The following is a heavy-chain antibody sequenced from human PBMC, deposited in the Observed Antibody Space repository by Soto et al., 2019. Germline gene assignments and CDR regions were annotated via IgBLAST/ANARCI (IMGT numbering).Heavy chain of an antibody. D-gene: IGHD4-17*01. Sequence: QVQLVESGGGVVQPGRSLRLSCAASGFTFSNYGMHWVRQPPGKGLEWVAVISYHGSDKYYADSVKGRFTISRDNSKNTLYLQMDSLRAEDTAVYYCAKDHLTTTVTTVGYWGQGTLVTVSS. CDR3: AKDHLTTTVTTVGY. V-gene: IGHV3-30*18. CDR1: GFTFSNYG. J-gene: IGHJ4*02. CDR2: ISYHGSDK.